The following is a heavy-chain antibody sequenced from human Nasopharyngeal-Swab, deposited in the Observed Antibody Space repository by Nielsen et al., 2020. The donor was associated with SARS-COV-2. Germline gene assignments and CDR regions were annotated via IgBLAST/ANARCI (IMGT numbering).Heavy chain of an antibody. Sequence: GESLKISCAASGFTFSSYSMNWVRQAPGKGLEWVSSISSSSSYIYYADSVKGRFTLSRDNAKNSLYLQMNSLRAEDTAVYYCAREYSSGWYIFDYWGQGTLVTVSS. J-gene: IGHJ4*02. CDR1: GFTFSSYS. CDR2: ISSSSSYI. CDR3: AREYSSGWYIFDY. D-gene: IGHD6-19*01. V-gene: IGHV3-21*01.